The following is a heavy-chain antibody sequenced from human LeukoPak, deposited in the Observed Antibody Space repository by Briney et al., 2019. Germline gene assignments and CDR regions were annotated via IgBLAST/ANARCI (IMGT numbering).Heavy chain of an antibody. V-gene: IGHV3-74*01. J-gene: IGHJ4*02. CDR3: ARETIAVVPAALY. D-gene: IGHD2-2*01. Sequence: GGSLRLSCAASGFPFSAYWMHWVRQVPGKGLVWVSRINSDGTTTNYADSVKGRLTISRDNAKNTLYLQMNSLRAEDTAVYYCARETIAVVPAALYWGQGTLVTVSS. CDR2: INSDGTTT. CDR1: GFPFSAYW.